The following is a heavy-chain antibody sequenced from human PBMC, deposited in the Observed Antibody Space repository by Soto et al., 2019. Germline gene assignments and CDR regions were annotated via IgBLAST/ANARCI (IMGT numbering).Heavy chain of an antibody. D-gene: IGHD2-21*01. J-gene: IGHJ3*02. CDR1: GGTFSTYS. Sequence: QVQLVQSGAEVKKPGSSVKVSFKDSGGTFSTYSMFWVRQAPGQGLEWMGRIIPMLGIRNYAQRFQDRVTITADKSTATAHMELSSLRSEDTALYYCTIGSWSGEVFDIWGQGPMVTVSS. CDR3: TIGSWSGEVFDI. V-gene: IGHV1-69*02. CDR2: IIPMLGIR.